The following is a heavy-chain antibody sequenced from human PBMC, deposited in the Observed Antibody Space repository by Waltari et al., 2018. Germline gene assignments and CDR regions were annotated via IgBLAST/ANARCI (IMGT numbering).Heavy chain of an antibody. CDR1: GGSFSGYY. J-gene: IGHJ3*01. V-gene: IGHV4-34*01. CDR2: INHSGST. CDR3: ARGGYGGDSLGYAFDV. D-gene: IGHD5-12*01. Sequence: QVRLQQWGAGLLKPSETLSVTCAVYGGSFSGYYWSWIRQSPGTGLEWIGEINHSGSTNYNPSLKSRVTILVDTSKNQFSVKVNSVTAADTAVYYCARGGYGGDSLGYAFDVWSQGTMVTVSS.